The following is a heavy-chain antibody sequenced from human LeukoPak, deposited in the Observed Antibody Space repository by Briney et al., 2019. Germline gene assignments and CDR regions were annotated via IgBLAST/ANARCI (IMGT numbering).Heavy chain of an antibody. Sequence: GGSMKVSCKASGYTFTSYDINWVRQATGQGLEWMGWMNPNSGYTGYAQKFQGRVTITRNTSISTAYMELSSLRSEDTAVYYRARVAGSIDYWGQGTLVTVSS. V-gene: IGHV1-8*03. D-gene: IGHD6-19*01. CDR2: MNPNSGYT. J-gene: IGHJ4*02. CDR1: GYTFTSYD. CDR3: ARVAGSIDY.